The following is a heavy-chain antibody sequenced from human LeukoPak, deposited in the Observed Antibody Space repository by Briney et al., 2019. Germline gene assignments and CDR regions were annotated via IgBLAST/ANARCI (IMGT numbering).Heavy chain of an antibody. D-gene: IGHD3-10*01. CDR2: ISSSSYI. J-gene: IGHJ4*02. CDR3: ARDMVRGVSFDY. Sequence: PGGSLRLSCAASGFTFSSYSMNWVRQAPGKGLEWVSSISSSSYIYYADSVKGRFTISRDNAKNSLYLQMNSLRAEDTAVYYCARDMVRGVSFDYWGQGTLVTVSS. V-gene: IGHV3-21*01. CDR1: GFTFSSYS.